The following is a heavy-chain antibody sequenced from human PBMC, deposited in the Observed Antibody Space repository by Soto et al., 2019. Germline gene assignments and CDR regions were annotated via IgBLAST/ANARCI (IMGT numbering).Heavy chain of an antibody. CDR3: ARDPFSGTYQDRLPL. CDR2: IFSGGST. Sequence: GGSLRLSCAMSGFTVSRTYMNWVRQAPGKGLEWVSVIFSGGSTYYADSVKGRFTISRDNSKNTVSLQMNSLRVEDTGVYFCARDPFSGTYQDRLPLWGQGTMVTVSS. J-gene: IGHJ3*01. D-gene: IGHD1-26*01. CDR1: GFTVSRTY. V-gene: IGHV3-66*01.